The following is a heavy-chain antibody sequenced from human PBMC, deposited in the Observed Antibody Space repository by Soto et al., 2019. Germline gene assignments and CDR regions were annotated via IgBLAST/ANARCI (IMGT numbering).Heavy chain of an antibody. V-gene: IGHV1-2*04. CDR2: INPNSGGT. CDR1: GYTFTGYY. CDR3: AREGYCSGGSCSDYYYGMDV. J-gene: IGHJ6*02. D-gene: IGHD2-15*01. Sequence: ASVKVSCKASGYTFTGYYMHWVRQAPGQGLEWMGWINPNSGGTNYAQKFQGWVTMTRDTSISTAYMELSRLRSDDTAVYYCAREGYCSGGSCSDYYYGMDVWGQGTTVTVSS.